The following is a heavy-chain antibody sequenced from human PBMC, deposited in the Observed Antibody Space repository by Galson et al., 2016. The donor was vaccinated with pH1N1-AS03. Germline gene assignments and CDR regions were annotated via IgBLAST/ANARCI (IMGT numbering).Heavy chain of an antibody. CDR2: IKQDGDYK. CDR1: GFTFNRHW. V-gene: IGHV3-7*01. CDR3: ARGNDPGATYSLDY. J-gene: IGHJ4*02. Sequence: SLRLSCAASGFTFNRHWMSWVRQAPGKGLEWVANIKQDGDYKYYVDSVKGRFTISRDNAKNSLYLQMNSLRAEDTAVYYCARGNDPGATYSLDYWGQGTLVTDSS. D-gene: IGHD1-1*01.